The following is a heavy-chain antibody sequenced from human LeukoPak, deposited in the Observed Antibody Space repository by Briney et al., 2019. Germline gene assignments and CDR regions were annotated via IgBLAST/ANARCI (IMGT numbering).Heavy chain of an antibody. V-gene: IGHV1-18*01. CDR1: GYTFTSYG. J-gene: IGHJ4*02. Sequence: ASVKISCKASGYTFTSYGISWVRQAPGQGLEWMGWISAYNGNTNYAQKLQGRVTMTTDTSTSTAYMELRSLRSDDTAVYYCARGPDYYDSSGYTYWGQGTLVTVSS. D-gene: IGHD3-22*01. CDR3: ARGPDYYDSSGYTY. CDR2: ISAYNGNT.